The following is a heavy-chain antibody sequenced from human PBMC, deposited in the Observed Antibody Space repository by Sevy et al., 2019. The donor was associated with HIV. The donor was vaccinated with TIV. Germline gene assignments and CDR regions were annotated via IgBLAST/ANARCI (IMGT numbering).Heavy chain of an antibody. CDR2: IKQDGSEK. Sequence: GGSLRLSCAASGFTFSSYWMSWVRQAPGKGLEWVANIKQDGSEKYYVDSVKGRFTISRDNAKNSLYLQMNSLRAEDTAVYYCARDQGYYDSSGSYLAWGQGTLVTVSS. V-gene: IGHV3-7*01. CDR3: ARDQGYYDSSGSYLA. D-gene: IGHD3-22*01. CDR1: GFTFSSYW. J-gene: IGHJ5*02.